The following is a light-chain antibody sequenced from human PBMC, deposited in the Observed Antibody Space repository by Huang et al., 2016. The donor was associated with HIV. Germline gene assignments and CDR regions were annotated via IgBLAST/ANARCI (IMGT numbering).Light chain of an antibody. CDR2: GAS. V-gene: IGKV3-11*01. J-gene: IGKJ5*01. CDR3: QQRDT. CDR1: QGISRN. Sequence: EIVLTQSPATLSLSPGEIATLSCRASQGISRNLGWYQQKFGQAPSLFIYGASTRATGIRARFSGIESGTNFTLTISSLEPEDCAVYYCQQRDTFGPGTRLEIK.